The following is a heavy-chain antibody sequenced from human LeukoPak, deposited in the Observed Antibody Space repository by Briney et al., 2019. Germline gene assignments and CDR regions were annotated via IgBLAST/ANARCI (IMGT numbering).Heavy chain of an antibody. CDR2: IKEDGSKG. J-gene: IGHJ6*02. Sequence: PGGSLRLSCAVSGFTFSRYWVSWVRQAPGKGLEWVANIKEDGSKGYYVDSVKGRFTISRDNAKNSLYLQMNSLRAEDTAVYYCAHLSGGEGMDVWGHGTAVTVSS. CDR1: GFTFSRYW. D-gene: IGHD2-15*01. V-gene: IGHV3-7*01. CDR3: AHLSGGEGMDV.